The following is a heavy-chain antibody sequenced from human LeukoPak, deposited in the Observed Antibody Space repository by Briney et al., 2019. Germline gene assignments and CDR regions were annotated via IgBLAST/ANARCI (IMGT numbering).Heavy chain of an antibody. D-gene: IGHD6-13*01. CDR1: GYTFTGYY. V-gene: IGHV1-2*02. J-gene: IGHJ4*02. CDR3: ARDLSRAAAGTLCKY. CDR2: INPNSGGT. Sequence: ASVKVSCKASGYTFTGYYMHWVRQAPGQGLEWMGWINPNSGGTNYAQKFQGRVTMTRDTSISTAYMELSRLRSDDTAVYYCARDLSRAAAGTLCKYWGQGTLVTVSS.